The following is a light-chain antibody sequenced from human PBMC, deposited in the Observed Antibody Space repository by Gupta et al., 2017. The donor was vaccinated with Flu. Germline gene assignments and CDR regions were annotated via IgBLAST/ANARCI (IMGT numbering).Light chain of an antibody. CDR1: ALPKQF. J-gene: IGLJ3*02. Sequence: SYELTQPPSVSVSPGQTARITCSGDALPKQFAYWYQQKPGQAPVLVIYKDNERPSGIPERFSGSSSGTTVKLTISGVQAEDEADYYCQSADTSGTYRVFGGGTKVSVL. V-gene: IGLV3-25*02. CDR3: QSADTSGTYRV. CDR2: KDN.